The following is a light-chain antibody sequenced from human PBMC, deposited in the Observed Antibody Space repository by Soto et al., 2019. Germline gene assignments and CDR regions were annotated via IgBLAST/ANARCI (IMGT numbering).Light chain of an antibody. CDR2: DAS. Sequence: DIQMTQSPSTLSASVGDRVTITCRASQSIRSWLAWYQQKPGKAPELLIYDASSLNRGVPSRFSGSGSGTDFTLTISRLQPDDFATYYCHQYNSYPRPVGHGTQADIK. V-gene: IGKV1-5*01. CDR1: QSIRSW. CDR3: HQYNSYPRP. J-gene: IGKJ1*01.